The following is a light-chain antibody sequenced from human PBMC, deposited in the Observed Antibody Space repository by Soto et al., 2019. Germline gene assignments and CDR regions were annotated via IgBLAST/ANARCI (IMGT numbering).Light chain of an antibody. V-gene: IGKV1-39*01. CDR1: QSISSY. J-gene: IGKJ2*01. Sequence: DIQMTQSPSSLSASVGDRVTITCRASQSISSYLNWYQQKPGKAPKLLIYAASSLQSGVPSRFGGGGSGTDFTLTISSLLPEDFATYYCQQGYSTPYTFGQGTKLEIK. CDR3: QQGYSTPYT. CDR2: AAS.